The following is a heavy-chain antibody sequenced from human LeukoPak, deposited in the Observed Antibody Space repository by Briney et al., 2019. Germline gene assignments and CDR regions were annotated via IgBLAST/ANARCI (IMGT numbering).Heavy chain of an antibody. D-gene: IGHD6-19*01. CDR3: AAYSSGWYSHY. J-gene: IGHJ4*02. V-gene: IGHV1-2*02. CDR2: INPNSGAT. Sequence: GASVKVSCKASGYTFTSYGISWVRQAPGQGPEWMGWINPNSGATTYGPKFQGRVTMTRDTSISTAYMELSSLISDDTAVYYCAAYSSGWYSHYWGQGTLVTVSS. CDR1: GYTFTSYG.